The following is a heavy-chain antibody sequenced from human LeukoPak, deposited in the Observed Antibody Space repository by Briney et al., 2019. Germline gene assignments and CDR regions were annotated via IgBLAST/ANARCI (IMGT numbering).Heavy chain of an antibody. CDR2: INPSGGST. CDR1: GYTFTGYY. Sequence: ASVKVSCKASGYTFTGYYMHWVRQAPGQGLEWMGIINPSGGSTSYAQKFQGRVTMTRDMSTSTVYMELSSLRSEDTAVYYCARDWGSIAVADYFDYWGQGTLVTVSS. CDR3: ARDWGSIAVADYFDY. V-gene: IGHV1-46*01. J-gene: IGHJ4*02. D-gene: IGHD6-19*01.